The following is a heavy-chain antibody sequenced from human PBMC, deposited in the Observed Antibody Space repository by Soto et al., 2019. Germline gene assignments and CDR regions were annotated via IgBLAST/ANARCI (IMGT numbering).Heavy chain of an antibody. J-gene: IGHJ6*02. Sequence: SVQVSCKASGGTFSSYAISWVRQAPGQGLEWMGGIIPIFGTANYAQKFQGRVTITADKSTSTAYMELSSLRSEDTAVYYCARSLRVLEWLNEGCMDVSGQGTTVTVAS. CDR3: ARSLRVLEWLNEGCMDV. CDR2: IIPIFGTA. CDR1: GGTFSSYA. D-gene: IGHD3-3*01. V-gene: IGHV1-69*06.